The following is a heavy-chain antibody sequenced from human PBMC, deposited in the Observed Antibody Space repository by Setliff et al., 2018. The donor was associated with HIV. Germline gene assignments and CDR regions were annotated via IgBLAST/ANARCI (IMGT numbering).Heavy chain of an antibody. D-gene: IGHD6-13*01. CDR1: GGSISSGSYY. CDR2: IHTSGSS. Sequence: PSETLSLTCTVSGGSISSGSYYWSWIRQPAGKGLEWIGHIHTSGSSSYNPSLKSRVTISVDTSKNKFSLNLSSVTAADTAVYYCARFNVAAAATDYWGQGTLVTVSS. J-gene: IGHJ4*02. V-gene: IGHV4-61*09. CDR3: ARFNVAAAATDY.